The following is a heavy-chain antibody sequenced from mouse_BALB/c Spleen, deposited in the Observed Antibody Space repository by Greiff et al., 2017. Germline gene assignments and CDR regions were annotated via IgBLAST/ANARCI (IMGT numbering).Heavy chain of an antibody. D-gene: IGHD2-1*01. V-gene: IGHV1S56*01. CDR1: GYTFTSYY. J-gene: IGHJ1*01. CDR2: IYPGNVNT. CDR3: ARPYGNRGWYFDV. Sequence: QVQLQQSGPELVKPGASVRISCKASGYTFTSYYIHWVKQRPGQGLEWIGWIYPGNVNTKYNEKFKGKATLTADKSSSTAYMQLGSLTSEDSAVYFCARPYGNRGWYFDVWGAGTTVTVAS.